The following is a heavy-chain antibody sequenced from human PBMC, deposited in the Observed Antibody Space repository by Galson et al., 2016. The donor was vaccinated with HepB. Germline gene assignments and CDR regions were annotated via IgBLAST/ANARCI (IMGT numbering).Heavy chain of an antibody. CDR3: AKDRDAANLLGVFDM. CDR2: VWHDGNNK. J-gene: IGHJ3*02. V-gene: IGHV3-33*06. CDR1: GFTFSIYG. Sequence: SLRLSCAASGFTFSIYGMHWVRQAPGKGLEWVAVVWHDGNNKYYVDSVKGRFTISRDNAKNTVYLQMNRLTVDDTAIYYCAKDRDAANLLGVFDMWGQGTLVTVSS. D-gene: IGHD6-25*01.